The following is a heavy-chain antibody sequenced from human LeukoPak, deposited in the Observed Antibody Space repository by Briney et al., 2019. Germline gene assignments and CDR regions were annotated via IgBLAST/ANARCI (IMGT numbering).Heavy chain of an antibody. CDR1: GGSFKDIY. Sequence: SETLSLTCAVSGGSFKDIYWSWIRQPPGKGLEWIGEINHSGTTNYNPSLKSRVTMSLDTSKNQLSLKLNSVAAADTAVYYCARVPLRFLEPFDNWGQGTLVTVSS. D-gene: IGHD3-3*01. CDR3: ARVPLRFLEPFDN. CDR2: INHSGTT. J-gene: IGHJ4*02. V-gene: IGHV4-34*01.